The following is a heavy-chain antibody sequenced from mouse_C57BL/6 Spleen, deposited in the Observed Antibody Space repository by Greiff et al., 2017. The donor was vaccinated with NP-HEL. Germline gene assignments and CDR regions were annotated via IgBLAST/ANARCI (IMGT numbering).Heavy chain of an antibody. CDR3: ARKGDYYGNFYWYFDV. Sequence: VQLKESGPELVKPGASVKISCKASGYSFTGYYMNWVKQSPEKSLEWIGEINPSTGGTTYNQKFKAKATLTVDKSSSTAYMQLKSLTSEDSAVYYCARKGDYYGNFYWYFDVWGTGTTVTVSS. D-gene: IGHD2-1*01. CDR1: GYSFTGYY. CDR2: INPSTGGT. V-gene: IGHV1-42*01. J-gene: IGHJ1*03.